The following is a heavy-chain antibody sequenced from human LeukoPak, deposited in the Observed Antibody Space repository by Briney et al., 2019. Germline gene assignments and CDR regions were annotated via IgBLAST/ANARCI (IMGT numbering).Heavy chain of an antibody. CDR3: AKCRVFMDVRYGMDV. CDR1: GFTFSSYA. D-gene: IGHD2-2*03. J-gene: IGHJ6*02. Sequence: PGGSLRLSCAASGFTFSSYAMSWVRQAPGKGLEWVSAISGSGGSTYYADSVKGRFTISRDNSKNTLYLQMNSLRAEDTAVYYCAKCRVFMDVRYGMDVWGQGTTVTVSS. CDR2: ISGSGGST. V-gene: IGHV3-23*01.